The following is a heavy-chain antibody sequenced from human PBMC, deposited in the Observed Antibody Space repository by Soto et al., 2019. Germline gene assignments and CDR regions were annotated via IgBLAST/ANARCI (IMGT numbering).Heavy chain of an antibody. V-gene: IGHV1-3*01. J-gene: IGHJ5*02. Sequence: GASVKVSCKASGYTFTSYAMHWVRQAPGQRLEWMGWINAGNGNTNYAQKFQGRVTITADKSTSTAYMELSSLRSEDTAVYYCAREPPIRTMIVVVWAGDGWFDPWGQGTLVTVSS. CDR3: AREPPIRTMIVVVWAGDGWFDP. CDR1: GYTFTSYA. D-gene: IGHD3-22*01. CDR2: INAGNGNT.